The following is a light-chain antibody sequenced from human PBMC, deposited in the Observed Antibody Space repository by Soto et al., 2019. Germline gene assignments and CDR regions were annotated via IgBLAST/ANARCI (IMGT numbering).Light chain of an antibody. Sequence: EIVMTQSPATRSLSPGERATLSCRASQSVSSNVAWYQQIPGQTPRLLIYGASTRATGIPVRFSGSGSGTEFTLTISSLQSEDFAVYYCHQYDDGPYTFGQGTKVEI. J-gene: IGKJ2*01. CDR2: GAS. CDR1: QSVSSN. CDR3: HQYDDGPYT. V-gene: IGKV3-15*01.